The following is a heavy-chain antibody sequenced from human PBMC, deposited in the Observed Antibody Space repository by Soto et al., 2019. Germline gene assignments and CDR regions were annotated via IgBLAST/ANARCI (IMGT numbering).Heavy chain of an antibody. D-gene: IGHD2-2*02. Sequence: ASVQVSCKTSGYTFTSYDINWVRQATGQGLEWMGWMNPDSGNRGYAQKFQGRVTMTTDTSISTAYMELSGLRYDDTAMYYCAKGSRRGYCSDTTCYTINYWGQGNLVTV. CDR3: AKGSRRGYCSDTTCYTINY. V-gene: IGHV1-8*01. J-gene: IGHJ4*02. CDR1: GYTFTSYD. CDR2: MNPDSGNR.